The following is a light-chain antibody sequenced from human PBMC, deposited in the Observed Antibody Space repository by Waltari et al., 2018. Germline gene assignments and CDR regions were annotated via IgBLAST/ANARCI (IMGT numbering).Light chain of an antibody. V-gene: IGLV1-40*01. CDR3: QSYDSSLSGSWV. J-gene: IGLJ3*02. CDR1: SSNIGAGYD. Sequence: QSVLTQPPSVSGAPGQRVTISCTGTSSNIGAGYDVHWYQQLPGTAPQLLIYANSNRPSGVPDRFSGSKSGTSASLAITGLQAEVEADYYCQSYDSSLSGSWVFGGGTKLTVL. CDR2: ANS.